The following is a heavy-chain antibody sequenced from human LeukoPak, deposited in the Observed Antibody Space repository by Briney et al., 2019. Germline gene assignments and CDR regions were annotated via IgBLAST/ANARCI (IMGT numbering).Heavy chain of an antibody. J-gene: IGHJ4*02. CDR2: INPNSGGT. CDR1: GYTFTGYY. D-gene: IGHD6-19*01. V-gene: IGHV1-2*02. Sequence: ASVKVSCKASGYTFTGYYMHWVRQAPGQGLEWMGWINPNSGGTNYAQKFQGRVTMTRDTSISTAYMELSRLRSDDTAVYYCARVSEGSGCYDYWGQGTLVTVSS. CDR3: ARVSEGSGCYDY.